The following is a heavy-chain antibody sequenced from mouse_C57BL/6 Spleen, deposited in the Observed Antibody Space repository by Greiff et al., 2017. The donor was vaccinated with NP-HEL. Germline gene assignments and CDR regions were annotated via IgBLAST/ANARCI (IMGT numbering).Heavy chain of an antibody. J-gene: IGHJ1*03. D-gene: IGHD1-1*01. CDR1: GYTFTSYG. V-gene: IGHV1-81*01. CDR3: ARDYGSSFPNWYFDV. Sequence: VQLQESGAELARPGASVKLSCKASGYTFTSYGISWVKQRTGQGLEWIGEIYPRSGNTYYNEKFKGKATLTADKSSSTAYMELRSLTSEDSAVYFCARDYGSSFPNWYFDVWGTGTTVTVAS. CDR2: IYPRSGNT.